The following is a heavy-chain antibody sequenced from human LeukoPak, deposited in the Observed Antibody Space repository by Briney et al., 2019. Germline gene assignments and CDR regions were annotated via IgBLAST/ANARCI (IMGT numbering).Heavy chain of an antibody. V-gene: IGHV3-23*01. CDR2: ISGSGHTI. CDR3: TRDFNWGDAG. D-gene: IGHD7-27*01. CDR1: GFTFANSD. J-gene: IGHJ4*02. Sequence: GGSLRLSCVGSGFTFANSDMNWVCQPPGRGLEWVSVISGSGHTISYADSVKGRFTISRDNFKNTLYLQMNSLRAEDTALYYCTRDFNWGDAGWGQGTLVTVSS.